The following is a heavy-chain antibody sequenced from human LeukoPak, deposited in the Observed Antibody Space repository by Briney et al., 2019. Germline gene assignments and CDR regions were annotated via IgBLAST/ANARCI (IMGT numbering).Heavy chain of an antibody. J-gene: IGHJ4*02. Sequence: SETLSLTCTVTGGSISSYYWSWIRQPPGKGLEWIGYIYYSGSTNYNPSLKSRVTISVDTSKNQFSLKLSSVTAAGTAVYYCASVRDGYNWGAFDYWGQGTLVTVSS. V-gene: IGHV4-59*01. CDR1: GGSISSYY. CDR2: IYYSGST. CDR3: ASVRDGYNWGAFDY. D-gene: IGHD5-24*01.